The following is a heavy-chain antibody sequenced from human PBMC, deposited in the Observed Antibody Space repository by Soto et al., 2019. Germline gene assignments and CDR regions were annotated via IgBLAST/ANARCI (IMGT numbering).Heavy chain of an antibody. J-gene: IGHJ6*02. V-gene: IGHV3-23*01. CDR1: GFTFSSYA. CDR3: ASGGDYYYYYGMDV. D-gene: IGHD3-16*01. Sequence: GGSLRLSCAASGFTFSSYAMSWVRQAPGKGLEWVSAISGSGGSTYYAGSVKGRFTISRDNSKNTLYLQMNSLRAEDTAVYYCASGGDYYYYYGMDVWGQGTTVTVSS. CDR2: ISGSGGST.